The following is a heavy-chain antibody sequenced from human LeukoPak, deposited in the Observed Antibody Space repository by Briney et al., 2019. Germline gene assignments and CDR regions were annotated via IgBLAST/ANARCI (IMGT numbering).Heavy chain of an antibody. J-gene: IGHJ2*01. CDR3: ARDLGGSYCSGGSCSSFDL. CDR2: IYYSGST. Sequence: SETLSLTCTVSGGSISSSSYYWGWIRQPPGKGLEWIGSIYYSGSTYYNPSLKSRVTISVDTSKNQFSLKLSSVTAADTAVYYCARDLGGSYCSGGSCSSFDLWGRGTLVTVSS. V-gene: IGHV4-39*07. D-gene: IGHD2-15*01. CDR1: GGSISSSSYY.